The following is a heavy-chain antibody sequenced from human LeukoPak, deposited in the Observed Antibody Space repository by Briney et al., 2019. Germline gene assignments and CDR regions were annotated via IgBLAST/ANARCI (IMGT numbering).Heavy chain of an antibody. J-gene: IGHJ4*02. CDR1: GFTFSTNH. V-gene: IGHV3-64D*09. CDR3: GNGYDWNY. CDR2: IRNNGENT. Sequence: GGSLRLSCSASGFTFSTNHMHWVRQAPGKGLEYVSGIRNNGENTYYADSVKGRFTISRDNSKNTVYLQMSSLRPEDTAVYYCGNGYDWNYWGQGTLVTVSS. D-gene: IGHD5-12*01.